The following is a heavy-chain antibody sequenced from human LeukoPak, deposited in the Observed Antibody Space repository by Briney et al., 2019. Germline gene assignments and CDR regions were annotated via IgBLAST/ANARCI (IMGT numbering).Heavy chain of an antibody. D-gene: IGHD6-13*01. CDR3: AKSAAIITSSTWYLMFDY. CDR1: GFTFNRYA. Sequence: GGSLRFSCAPSGFTFNRYAMSWVREAPGKGLEWVSSISGSGGSTFCADSVKGRFTISRDNSKKTLYLQMNSLRAEDTAVYYCAKSAAIITSSTWYLMFDYWGQGALVTVFS. CDR2: ISGSGGST. V-gene: IGHV3-23*01. J-gene: IGHJ4*02.